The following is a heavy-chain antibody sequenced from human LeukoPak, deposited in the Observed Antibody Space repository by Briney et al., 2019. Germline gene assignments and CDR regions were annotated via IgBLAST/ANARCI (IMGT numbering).Heavy chain of an antibody. CDR2: ISSSSSTI. J-gene: IGHJ6*01. V-gene: IGHV3-48*04. D-gene: IGHD6-13*01. CDR1: GFTFSSYS. Sequence: GGSLRLSCAASGFTFSSYSMNWVRQAPGKGLEWVSYISSSSSTIYYADSVKGRFTISRDNAKNSLYLQMNSLRAEDTAVYYCARLSPYSSSWYLDYYYGMDVWGQGTTVTVSS. CDR3: ARLSPYSSSWYLDYYYGMDV.